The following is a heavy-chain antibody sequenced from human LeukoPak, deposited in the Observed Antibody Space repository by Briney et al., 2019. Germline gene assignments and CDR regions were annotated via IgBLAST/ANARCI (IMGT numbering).Heavy chain of an antibody. J-gene: IGHJ4*02. Sequence: PGGSLRLSCAASGFTFSSYSMNWVRQAPGKGLEWVSSISSSSSYIYYADSVKGRFTISRDNAKNSLYLQMNSLRAEDTAVYYCARDGKSFGVVIHWGQGTLVTVSS. D-gene: IGHD3-3*01. CDR3: ARDGKSFGVVIH. CDR2: ISSSSSYI. CDR1: GFTFSSYS. V-gene: IGHV3-21*01.